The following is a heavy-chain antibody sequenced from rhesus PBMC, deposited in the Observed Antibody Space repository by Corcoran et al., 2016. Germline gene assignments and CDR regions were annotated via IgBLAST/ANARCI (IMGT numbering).Heavy chain of an antibody. CDR2: IYGRSGST. J-gene: IGHJ4*01. Sequence: QVQLQESGPGLVKPSETLSLTCAVSGYSISSNYWSWIRQPPGKGLEWIGYIYGRSGSTYYNPSLKRRVTISTDTSKNQFSLKLSSVTAADTAGYYCAREGIAAAGFDYLGQGVLVTVSS. D-gene: IGHD6-25*01. CDR1: GYSISSNY. CDR3: AREGIAAAGFDY. V-gene: IGHV4-147*01.